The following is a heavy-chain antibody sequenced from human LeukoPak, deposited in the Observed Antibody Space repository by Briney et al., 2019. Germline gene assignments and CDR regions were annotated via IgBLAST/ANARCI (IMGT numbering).Heavy chain of an antibody. Sequence: GGALRLFCAASGFTFSSFLMSWGRQAPGEGLGGGSSLSSSSSYIYYADSVKGRFTISRDNAKNSLYLQMNSLRAEDTAVYYCARDADYYDSSGYYFDYWGQGTLVTVSS. CDR3: ARDADYYDSSGYYFDY. D-gene: IGHD3-22*01. J-gene: IGHJ4*02. CDR1: GFTFSSFL. V-gene: IGHV3-21*01. CDR2: LSSSSSYI.